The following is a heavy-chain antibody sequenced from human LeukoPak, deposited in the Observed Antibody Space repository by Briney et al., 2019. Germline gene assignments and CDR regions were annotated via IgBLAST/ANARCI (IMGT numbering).Heavy chain of an antibody. CDR1: GGSISSTTYY. D-gene: IGHD2-21*01. CDR3: ARIAIEWFDP. CDR2: IHYSGST. J-gene: IGHJ5*02. Sequence: SQTLSLTCIVSGGSISSTTYYWGWLRQPPGKGLEWIGSIHYSGSTYYNPSLKSRVTISVDTSKNHFSLKLGSVTAADTAVYYCARIAIEWFDPWGQGTLVTVSS. V-gene: IGHV4-39*02.